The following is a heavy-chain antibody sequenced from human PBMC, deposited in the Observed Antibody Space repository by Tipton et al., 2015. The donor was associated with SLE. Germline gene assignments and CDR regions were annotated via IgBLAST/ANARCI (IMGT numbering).Heavy chain of an antibody. CDR3: ARHRRHSEYYFHYGLDV. Sequence: TLSLTCSVSGDSISTTSSYWVWIRQPPGKGLEWIGMIYYSGITYNNPSLKSRVTMSVDSSTNMFSLKLTPVTAADTAVYYCARHRRHSEYYFHYGLDVWGQGTTVTVSS. CDR2: IYYSGIT. J-gene: IGHJ6*02. V-gene: IGHV4-39*07. CDR1: GDSISTTSSY. D-gene: IGHD4-11*01.